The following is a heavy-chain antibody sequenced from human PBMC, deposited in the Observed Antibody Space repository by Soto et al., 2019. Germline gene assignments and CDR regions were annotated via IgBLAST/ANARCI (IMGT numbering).Heavy chain of an antibody. CDR1: GFTFSSYA. J-gene: IGHJ4*02. CDR3: AKDSLIQLWEGNGVQTDY. Sequence: EVQLLESGGGLVQPGGSLRLSCAASGFTFSSYAMSWVRQAPGKGLEWVSAISGSGGSTYYADSVKGRFTISRDNSKNTLYLQMNSLRAEDTAVYYCAKDSLIQLWEGNGVQTDYWGQGTLVTVSS. D-gene: IGHD5-18*01. V-gene: IGHV3-23*01. CDR2: ISGSGGST.